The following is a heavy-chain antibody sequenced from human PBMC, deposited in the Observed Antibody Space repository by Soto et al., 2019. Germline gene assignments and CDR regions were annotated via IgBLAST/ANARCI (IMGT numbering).Heavy chain of an antibody. CDR3: KLRSRYSGSQRAFDI. CDR1: GFTFSSYA. V-gene: IGHV3-23*01. J-gene: IGHJ3*02. D-gene: IGHD1-26*01. Sequence: EVQLLESGGGLVQTGGSLRLSCAASGFTFSSYAISWVRQAPGKGLEWVSAISGSGGSTYYADSVKGRFTISRDNSKNTRYLQMNSLRADDTAVYYCKLRSRYSGSQRAFDIWGQGTMVTVSS. CDR2: ISGSGGST.